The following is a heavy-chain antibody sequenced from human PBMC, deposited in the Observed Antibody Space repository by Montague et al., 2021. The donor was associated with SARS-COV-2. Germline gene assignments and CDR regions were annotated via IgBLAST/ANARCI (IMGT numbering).Heavy chain of an antibody. V-gene: IGHV4-61*02. CDR1: GDSISSGTHY. CDR2: IYTSGGT. Sequence: TLSLTCTVSGDSISSGTHYWSWIRQPAGKGLEWIGRIYTSGGTNYNPSLKSRVTISVDTSKNQFSLKLSSVTAADTAVYYCASTPIVVVVAADYYFDYWGQGTMVTVSS. J-gene: IGHJ4*03. CDR3: ASTPIVVVVAADYYFDY. D-gene: IGHD2-15*01.